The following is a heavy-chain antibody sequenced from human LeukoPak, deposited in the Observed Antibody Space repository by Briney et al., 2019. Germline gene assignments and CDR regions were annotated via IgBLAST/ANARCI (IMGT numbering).Heavy chain of an antibody. J-gene: IGHJ4*02. CDR2: INHSGST. CDR3: ASSRGYVWGSYRPFDY. D-gene: IGHD3-16*02. V-gene: IGHV4-34*01. CDR1: GGSFSGYY. Sequence: SETLSLTCAVYGGSFSGYYWSWIRQPPGKGLEWIRQINHSGSTNYNPSLKSRVTISVDTSKNQFSLKLSSVTAADTAVYYCASSRGYVWGSYRPFDYWGQGTLVTVSS.